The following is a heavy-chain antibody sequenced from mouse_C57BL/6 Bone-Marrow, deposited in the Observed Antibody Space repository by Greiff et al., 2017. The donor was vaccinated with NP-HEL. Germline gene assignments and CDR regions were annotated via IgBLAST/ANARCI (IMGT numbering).Heavy chain of an antibody. CDR2: IYPRSGNT. V-gene: IGHV1-81*01. Sequence: LEESGAELARPGASVKLSCKASGYTFTSYGISWVKQRTGQGLEWIGEIYPRSGNTYYNEKFKGKATLTADKSSSTAYMELRSLTSEDSAVYFCAREAAQAPWFAYWGQGTLVTVSA. D-gene: IGHD3-2*02. J-gene: IGHJ3*01. CDR3: AREAAQAPWFAY. CDR1: GYTFTSYG.